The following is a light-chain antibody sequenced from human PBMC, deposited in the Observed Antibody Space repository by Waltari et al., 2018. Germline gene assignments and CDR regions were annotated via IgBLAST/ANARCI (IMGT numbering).Light chain of an antibody. CDR3: QQYASTPPT. V-gene: IGKV3-20*01. CDR2: GTP. J-gene: IGKJ1*01. Sequence: EVVLTQSPGTLSLSPGEGATLSCRASQSIGSYLGWYQQKPGQAPRPLNSGTPSRATGIPDRFIGSGSGTDFTLTISSLEPEYFAVYYCQQYASTPPTFGPGTKLE. CDR1: QSIGSY.